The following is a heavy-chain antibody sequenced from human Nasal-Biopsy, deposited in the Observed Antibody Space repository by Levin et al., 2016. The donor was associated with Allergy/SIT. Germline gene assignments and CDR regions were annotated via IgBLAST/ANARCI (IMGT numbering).Heavy chain of an antibody. CDR1: GFTFSDFG. J-gene: IGHJ6*02. CDR3: AKDLGRAAAPSHYYGLDV. Sequence: GESLKTSCAASGFTFSDFGMHWVRQAPGKGLEWVAVVSYDGSDRKYADSVKGRLTISRDNFKNTLFLELNSLRVEDTGLYYCAKDLGRAAAPSHYYGLDVWGQGITVTVSS. V-gene: IGHV3-30*18. CDR2: VSYDGSDR. D-gene: IGHD6-13*01.